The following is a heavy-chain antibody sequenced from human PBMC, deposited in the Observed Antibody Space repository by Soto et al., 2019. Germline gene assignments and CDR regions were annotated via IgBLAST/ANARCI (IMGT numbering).Heavy chain of an antibody. J-gene: IGHJ4*02. Sequence: GGSLRLSCAASGFTFSSYAMHWVRQAPGEGLEWVAVISYDGSNKYYADSVKGRFTISRDNSKNTLYLQMNSLRAEDTAVYYCARDPGYSRVLYYFDYWGQGTLVTVSS. V-gene: IGHV3-30-3*01. CDR3: ARDPGYSRVLYYFDY. D-gene: IGHD6-13*01. CDR2: ISYDGSNK. CDR1: GFTFSSYA.